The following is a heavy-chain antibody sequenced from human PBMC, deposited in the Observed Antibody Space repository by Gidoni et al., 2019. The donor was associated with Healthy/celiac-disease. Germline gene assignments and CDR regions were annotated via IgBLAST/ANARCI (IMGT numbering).Heavy chain of an antibody. CDR2: IDWDDDK. J-gene: IGHJ4*02. V-gene: IGHV2-70*01. CDR3: ARNYYDILTGYYRPLDY. CDR1: GFSLSTSGMC. D-gene: IGHD3-9*01. Sequence: QVTLRESGPALVKPTQTLTLTCTFSGFSLSTSGMCGSWIRHPPGKALEWLALIDWDDDKYYSTSLKTRLTISKDTAKNQVVLTMTNMDPVDTATYYCARNYYDILTGYYRPLDYWGQGTLITVSS.